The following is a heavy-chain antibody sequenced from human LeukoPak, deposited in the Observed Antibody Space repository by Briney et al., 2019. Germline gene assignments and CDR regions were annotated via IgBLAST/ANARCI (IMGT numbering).Heavy chain of an antibody. Sequence: PGGSLRLSCAASGFTFSDYSMSWVRQAPGKGLEWVSGLGRSGDNKYYADSVKGRFIIPRDNSKDTVYPQMNSLRAEDTAIYYCVKDRPCDTCMPMDAWGQGTTVTV. J-gene: IGHJ6*02. CDR1: GFTFSDYS. V-gene: IGHV3-23*01. CDR2: LGRSGDNK. CDR3: VKDRPCDTCMPMDA. D-gene: IGHD2-2*01.